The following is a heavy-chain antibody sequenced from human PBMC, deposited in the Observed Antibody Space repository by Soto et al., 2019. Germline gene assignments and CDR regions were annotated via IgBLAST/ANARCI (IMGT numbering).Heavy chain of an antibody. V-gene: IGHV4-59*01. CDR3: ARSVAVPGAHIDY. D-gene: IGHD6-19*01. CDR1: GGSISGSY. J-gene: IGHJ4*02. Sequence: SETLSLTSSVSGGSISGSYWSWIRPSPGKGLEWLGYVYYTGSTNYSPSLRSRVSISVDTSKNEFSLRLSSVTAADTVVYFCARSVAVPGAHIDYWGQGTQVTVSS. CDR2: VYYTGST.